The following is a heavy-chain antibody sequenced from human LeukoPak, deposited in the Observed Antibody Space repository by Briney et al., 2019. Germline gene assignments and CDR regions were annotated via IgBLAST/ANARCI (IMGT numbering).Heavy chain of an antibody. Sequence: AESLKISCKASGYSFTSYWLGWVSQMPGKGLKWMGIIYPGDSDTRYSPSFQGQVTISADKSISTAYLQWSRLEASDTAMYYSASHYYDSSGYYYHRAFDIWGQGTMVTVSS. CDR1: GYSFTSYW. V-gene: IGHV5-51*01. J-gene: IGHJ3*02. CDR2: IYPGDSDT. D-gene: IGHD3-22*01. CDR3: ASHYYDSSGYYYHRAFDI.